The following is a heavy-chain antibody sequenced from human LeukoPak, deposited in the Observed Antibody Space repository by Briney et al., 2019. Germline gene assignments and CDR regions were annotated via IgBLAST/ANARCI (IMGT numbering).Heavy chain of an antibody. CDR1: GFTFSNYA. CDR3: AKGSGINHYHWIDP. Sequence: GWSLRLSCAASGFTFSNYAMHWVGQARGKGLEWVSGISGGGGSTYYADSVKGRFTISRDDSKNTLYLQMDSLRAEDTALYYCAKGSGINHYHWIDPWGQGTLVTVSS. CDR2: ISGGGGST. D-gene: IGHD1-14*01. J-gene: IGHJ5*02. V-gene: IGHV3-23*01.